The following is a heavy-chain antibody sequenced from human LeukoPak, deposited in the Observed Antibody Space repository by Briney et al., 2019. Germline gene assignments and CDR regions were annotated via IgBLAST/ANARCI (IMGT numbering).Heavy chain of an antibody. D-gene: IGHD1-26*01. Sequence: ASVKVSCKASGFTFTGYYLNWVRQAPGQGLEWMGWINPNSGGTNYAQKFQGRVTMTRDTSINTAYMELSGLRSDDTAVLYCASGATGAFDLWGQGTVVTVSS. V-gene: IGHV1-2*02. CDR2: INPNSGGT. CDR3: ASGATGAFDL. J-gene: IGHJ3*01. CDR1: GFTFTGYY.